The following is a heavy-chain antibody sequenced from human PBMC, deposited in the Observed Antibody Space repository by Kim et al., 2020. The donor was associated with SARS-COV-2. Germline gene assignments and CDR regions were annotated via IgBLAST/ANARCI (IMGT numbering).Heavy chain of an antibody. D-gene: IGHD6-13*01. V-gene: IGHV5-51*01. CDR3: ARQYSSSRRGFDY. Sequence: YRPSFQGQVTISADKSISTAYLQWSSLKASDTAMYYCARQYSSSRRGFDYWGQGTLVTVSS. J-gene: IGHJ4*02.